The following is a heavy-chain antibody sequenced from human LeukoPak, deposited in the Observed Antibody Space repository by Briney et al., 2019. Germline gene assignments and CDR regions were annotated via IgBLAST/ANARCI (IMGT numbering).Heavy chain of an antibody. D-gene: IGHD5-18*01. Sequence: PGGSLRLSCAASGFTFGSFGMHWVRQAPGKGLEWVAVIWYDGSNKYYADSVKGRFTTSRDNSKNTLYLQMNSLRVEDTAVCYCARDGYSYGSIDYWGQGTLVTVSS. J-gene: IGHJ4*02. CDR3: ARDGYSYGSIDY. V-gene: IGHV3-33*01. CDR1: GFTFGSFG. CDR2: IWYDGSNK.